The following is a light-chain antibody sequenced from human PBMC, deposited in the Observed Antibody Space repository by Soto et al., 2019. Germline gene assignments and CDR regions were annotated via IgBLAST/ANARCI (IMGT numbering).Light chain of an antibody. CDR2: WAS. CDR1: QSVLYSSNNKNY. J-gene: IGKJ1*01. V-gene: IGKV4-1*01. CDR3: QQYYSTPPT. Sequence: DIVMTQSPDSLAVSLGERATINCKSSQSVLYSSNNKNYLAWYQQKPGQPPKLLIYWASTRESGVPDRFSGSGSGTDFNLPISSLQAEDVAVYYCQQYYSTPPTFGQGTKVEIK.